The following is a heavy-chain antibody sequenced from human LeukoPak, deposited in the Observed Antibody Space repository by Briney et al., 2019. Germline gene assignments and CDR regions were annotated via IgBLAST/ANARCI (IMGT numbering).Heavy chain of an antibody. J-gene: IGHJ6*03. CDR1: GGSISSGGYS. CDR2: IYYSGGT. Sequence: SETLSLTCAVSGGSISSGGYSWRWIRQPPGKGLQWVASIYYSGGTFYNPSLKSRVTISVDTSKNQFSLRLNSMTAADTAVYYCARDVRVRGVVGYFYQYMDVWGKGTTVTVSS. D-gene: IGHD3-10*01. V-gene: IGHV4-39*07. CDR3: ARDVRVRGVVGYFYQYMDV.